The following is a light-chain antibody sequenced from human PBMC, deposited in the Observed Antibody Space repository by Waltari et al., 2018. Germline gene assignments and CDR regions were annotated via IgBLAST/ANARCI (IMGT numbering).Light chain of an antibody. CDR1: QTVSTY. CDR3: LQRSLWPWT. Sequence: IVLTQSPATLSLSPGERATLSCRASQTVSTYLAWFQQKPGQAPRLLLYDASNRAPGIPARCSGSGSGTDFSLTISSLEPEDFAVYYCLQRSLWPWTFGQGTKVAVK. J-gene: IGKJ1*01. CDR2: DAS. V-gene: IGKV3-11*01.